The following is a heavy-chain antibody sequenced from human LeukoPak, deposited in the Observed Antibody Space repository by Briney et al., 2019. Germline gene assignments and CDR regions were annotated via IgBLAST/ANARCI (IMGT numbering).Heavy chain of an antibody. J-gene: IGHJ6*02. Sequence: SETLSLTCTVSGGSISTYYWSWIRQPPGKGLEWIGNIYYSGSTIYNPSLKSRVTISVDTSKNQFSLKLSSVTAADTAVYYCARVGATAYGMDVWGQGTTVTVSS. D-gene: IGHD1-26*01. CDR1: GGSISTYY. V-gene: IGHV4-59*01. CDR3: ARVGATAYGMDV. CDR2: IYYSGST.